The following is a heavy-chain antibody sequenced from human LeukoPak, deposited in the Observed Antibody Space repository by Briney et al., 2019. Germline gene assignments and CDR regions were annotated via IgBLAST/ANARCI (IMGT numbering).Heavy chain of an antibody. CDR1: EFTFSNYW. CDR2: IKQDGSEK. CDR3: ARPGREVRGVTYYYYGMDV. V-gene: IGHV3-7*01. Sequence: PGGSLRLSCEASEFTFSNYWMSWVRQAPGKGLEWVASIKQDGSEKYYVDSVKGRFTISRDNAKNSLYREMNSLRTEDTAVYYCARPGREVRGVTYYYYGMDVWGQGTTVTVSS. J-gene: IGHJ6*02. D-gene: IGHD3-10*01.